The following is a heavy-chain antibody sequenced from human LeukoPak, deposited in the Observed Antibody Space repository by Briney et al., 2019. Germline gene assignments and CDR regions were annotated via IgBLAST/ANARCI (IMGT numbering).Heavy chain of an antibody. J-gene: IGHJ4*02. CDR3: ARKYGSGSPFDY. CDR2: IDPSDSYT. Sequence: GESLKIPCKGSGYSFTSYWISWVRQMPGKGLEWMGRIDPSDSYTNYSPSFQGHVTISADKSISTACLQWSSLKASDTAMYYCARKYGSGSPFDYWGQGTLVTVSA. V-gene: IGHV5-10-1*01. D-gene: IGHD3-10*01. CDR1: GYSFTSYW.